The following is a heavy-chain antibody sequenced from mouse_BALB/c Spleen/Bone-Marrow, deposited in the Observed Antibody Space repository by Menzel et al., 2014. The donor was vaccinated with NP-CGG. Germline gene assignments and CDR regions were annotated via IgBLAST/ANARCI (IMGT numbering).Heavy chain of an antibody. CDR1: GYTFXTYY. V-gene: IGHV1S56*01. CDR3: ARWLLPYYAMDY. J-gene: IGHJ4*01. D-gene: IGHD2-3*01. CDR2: IYPRNVNT. Sequence: QVQLQQSGPELVKPGASVRMSCKASGYTFXTYYIRWVKQRPGQGLEWIGWIYPRNVNTNYNEKFRGKATLTADKSSSTAYMQLSSLTSEDSAVYFCARWLLPYYAMDYWGQGTSVTVSS.